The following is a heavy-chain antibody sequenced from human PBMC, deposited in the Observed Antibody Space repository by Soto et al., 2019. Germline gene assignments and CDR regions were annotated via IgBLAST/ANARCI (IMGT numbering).Heavy chain of an antibody. CDR2: IKEDGSEK. CDR1: GFTFSRYW. V-gene: IGHV3-7*01. Sequence: EVQLVESGGGLVQPGGSLRLSCATSGFTFSRYWMSWVRQAPGKGLEWVANIKEDGSEKYYVESVKGRFTISRDNAKISLYLQMNSLRVEDTAIYYCARVFDSSGYYRGKYYYYAMDVWGQGTTVTVSS. CDR3: ARVFDSSGYYRGKYYYYAMDV. J-gene: IGHJ6*02. D-gene: IGHD3-22*01.